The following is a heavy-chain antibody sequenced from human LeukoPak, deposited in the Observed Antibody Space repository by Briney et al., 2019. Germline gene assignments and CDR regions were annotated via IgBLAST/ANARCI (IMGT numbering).Heavy chain of an antibody. CDR2: IKEDGSTK. CDR3: ATSDDSAATY. CDR1: GFTFSKFW. J-gene: IGHJ4*02. Sequence: GGSLRLSCAASGFTFSKFWMSWVRQAPGKGLEWVANIKEDGSTKHYVDSVKGRFTIYRDNAKNSLPLQMNYLRVEDTAVYYCATSDDSAATYWGQGTLVAVSS. D-gene: IGHD6-25*01. V-gene: IGHV3-7*01.